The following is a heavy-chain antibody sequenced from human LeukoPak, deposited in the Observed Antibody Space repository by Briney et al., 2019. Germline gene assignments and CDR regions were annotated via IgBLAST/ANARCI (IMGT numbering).Heavy chain of an antibody. CDR3: TREDPSWNYADS. CDR2: IYHTGST. D-gene: IGHD1-1*01. V-gene: IGHV4-38-2*02. J-gene: IGHJ4*02. Sequence: PSETLSLTCTVSGYSISSGYYWGWIRQPPGKGLEWIGNIYHTGSTYYNPSLKSRVTISVDTSKNQFSLKLSSLTAADTAVYFCTREDPSWNYADSWGQGTLDTVSS. CDR1: GYSISSGYY.